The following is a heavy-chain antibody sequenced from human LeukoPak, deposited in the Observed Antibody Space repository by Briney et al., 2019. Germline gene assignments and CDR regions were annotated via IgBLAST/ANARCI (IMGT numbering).Heavy chain of an antibody. D-gene: IGHD3-22*01. Sequence: GGSLRLSCAGSGFTFSSYGMHWVRQAPGKGLEWVAFMRFDGSNKYYADSVKGRFTISRDNSKNTLYLQMNSLRAEDTAVYYCAKDFSVYYYDSRVSDYWGQGTLVTVSS. V-gene: IGHV3-30*02. CDR2: MRFDGSNK. J-gene: IGHJ4*02. CDR3: AKDFSVYYYDSRVSDY. CDR1: GFTFSSYG.